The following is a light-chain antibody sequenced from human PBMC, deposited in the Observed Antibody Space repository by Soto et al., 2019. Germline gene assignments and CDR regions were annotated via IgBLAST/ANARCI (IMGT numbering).Light chain of an antibody. CDR3: QQYNGT. J-gene: IGKJ1*01. Sequence: DIQMTQSPSTLSASVGDRVTITCRASQSISNWLAWYQQKPGKAPKLLIYKASSLESGVPSRFSGSGSGTEFTLTISSLQPDDFAAYYCQQYNGTFGQGTKVELK. V-gene: IGKV1-5*03. CDR2: KAS. CDR1: QSISNW.